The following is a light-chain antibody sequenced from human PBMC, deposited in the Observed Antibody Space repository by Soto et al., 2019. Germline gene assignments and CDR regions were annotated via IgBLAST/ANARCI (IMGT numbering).Light chain of an antibody. Sequence: DIVMTQSPDSLGVSLGERATINCKSSQSVLDSSTNKNYLSWYQQKLGQPPKLLIYWASSREAGVPDRFSGSGSGTDFTLPIRSLEDADVAVYYCQQSYTTPFTFGPGTRVHIK. J-gene: IGKJ3*01. V-gene: IGKV4-1*01. CDR3: QQSYTTPFT. CDR1: QSVLDSSTNKNY. CDR2: WAS.